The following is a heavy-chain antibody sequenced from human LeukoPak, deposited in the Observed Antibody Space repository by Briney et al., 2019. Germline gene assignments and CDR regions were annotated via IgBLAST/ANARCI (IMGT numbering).Heavy chain of an antibody. J-gene: IGHJ4*02. V-gene: IGHV1-69*13. CDR2: IIPIFGTA. Sequence: SVKVSCKASGGTFSSYAISWVRQAPAQGLEWMGGIIPIFGTANYAQKFQGRVTIIADESTSTAYMELSSLRSEDTAVYYCARGSYYYDSSGYYPLTSTFDYWGQGTLVTVSS. CDR1: GGTFSSYA. D-gene: IGHD3-22*01. CDR3: ARGSYYYDSSGYYPLTSTFDY.